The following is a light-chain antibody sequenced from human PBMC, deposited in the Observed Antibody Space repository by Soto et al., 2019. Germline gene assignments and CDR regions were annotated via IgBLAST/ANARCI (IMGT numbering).Light chain of an antibody. CDR3: QQRSNWWT. Sequence: EIVWTQSPATLSLSRGARATLSFRASQSVSSYLAWYQQKPGQAPRLLIYDASNRATGIPARFSGSGSGTDFTLTISSLEPEDFAVYYCQQRSNWWTFGQGTKVDIK. CDR1: QSVSSY. J-gene: IGKJ1*01. CDR2: DAS. V-gene: IGKV3-11*01.